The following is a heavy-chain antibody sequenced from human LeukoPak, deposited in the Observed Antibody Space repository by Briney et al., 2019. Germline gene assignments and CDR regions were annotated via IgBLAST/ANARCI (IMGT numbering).Heavy chain of an antibody. V-gene: IGHV3-7*01. D-gene: IGHD2-2*01. Sequence: GGSLRLSCAASGFTFSSYWMSWVRQAPGKGLEWVANIKQDGSEKYYVDSVKGRFTISRDNAKNSLYLQMNSLRAEDTAVYYCARVVVPAANRYYYYMDVWGKGTTVTVSS. CDR1: GFTFSSYW. CDR3: ARVVVPAANRYYYYMDV. J-gene: IGHJ6*03. CDR2: IKQDGSEK.